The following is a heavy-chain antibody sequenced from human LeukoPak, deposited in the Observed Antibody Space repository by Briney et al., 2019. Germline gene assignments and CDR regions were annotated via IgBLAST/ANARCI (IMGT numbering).Heavy chain of an antibody. Sequence: PGGSLRLSCAASGFTFSSYAMSWVRQAPGKGLEWVSAILVSGGNTYYADSVKGRFTISRDNSKNTLFLQMHSLKAEDAAVYYCAKNPVIAEMVFYHWGQGTLVTVSS. V-gene: IGHV3-23*01. CDR3: AKNPVIAEMVFYH. J-gene: IGHJ4*02. CDR2: ILVSGGNT. D-gene: IGHD2-21*01. CDR1: GFTFSSYA.